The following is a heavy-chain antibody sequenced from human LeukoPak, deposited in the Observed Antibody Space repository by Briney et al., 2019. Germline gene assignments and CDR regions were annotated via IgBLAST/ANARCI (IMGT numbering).Heavy chain of an antibody. CDR1: GFTFSDYY. D-gene: IGHD4-17*01. CDR3: ARTYGDYVPDAFDI. V-gene: IGHV3-11*04. CDR2: ISSSGSTI. Sequence: GGSLRLSCAASGFTFSDYYMSWIRQAPGKGLEWVSYISSSGSTIYYADSVKGRFTISRDNAKNSLYLQMNSLRDEDTAVYYCARTYGDYVPDAFDIWGQGTMVTVSS. J-gene: IGHJ3*02.